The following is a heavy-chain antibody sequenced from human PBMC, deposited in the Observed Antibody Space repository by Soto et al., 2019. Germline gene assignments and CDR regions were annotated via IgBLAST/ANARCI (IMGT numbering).Heavy chain of an antibody. CDR1: GFTFSSYS. D-gene: IGHD6-19*01. J-gene: IGHJ6*02. CDR2: ISSSSSYI. Sequence: EVQLVESGGGLVKPGGSLRLSCAASGFTFSSYSMSWVRQAPGKGLEWVSSISSSSSYIYYADSVKGRFTISRDNAKNSLYLQMNSLRAEDTAVYYCARARQWLADYYYYYGMDVWGQGTTVTVSS. CDR3: ARARQWLADYYYYYGMDV. V-gene: IGHV3-21*01.